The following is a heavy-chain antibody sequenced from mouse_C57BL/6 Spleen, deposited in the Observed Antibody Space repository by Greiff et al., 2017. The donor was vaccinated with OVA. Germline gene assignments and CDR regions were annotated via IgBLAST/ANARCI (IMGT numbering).Heavy chain of an antibody. CDR3: TREIMVTTPYAMDY. Sequence: EVHLVESGEGLVKPGGSLKLSCAASGFTFSSYAMSWVRQTPEKRLEWVAYISSGGDYIYYADTVKGRFTISRDNARNTLYLQMSSLKSEDTAMYYCTREIMVTTPYAMDYWGQGTSVTVSS. V-gene: IGHV5-9-1*02. CDR1: GFTFSSYA. D-gene: IGHD2-2*01. CDR2: ISSGGDYI. J-gene: IGHJ4*01.